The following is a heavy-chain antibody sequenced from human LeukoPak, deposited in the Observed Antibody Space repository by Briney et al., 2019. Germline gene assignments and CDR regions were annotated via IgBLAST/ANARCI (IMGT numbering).Heavy chain of an antibody. Sequence: GGSLRLSCAASGFTFDNYAMHWVRQAPGKRLEWLSIISWNSGYIGYADSVKGRFTISRDNAKKSLDLQMNSLRAEDRAFYYCAKVRGTYSSGYFFDYWGQGTLVTVSS. V-gene: IGHV3-9*01. CDR1: GFTFDNYA. D-gene: IGHD6-19*01. CDR2: ISWNSGYI. J-gene: IGHJ4*02. CDR3: AKVRGTYSSGYFFDY.